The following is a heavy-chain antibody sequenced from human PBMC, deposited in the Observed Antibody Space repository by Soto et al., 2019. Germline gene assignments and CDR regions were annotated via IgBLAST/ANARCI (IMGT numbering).Heavy chain of an antibody. Sequence: QVQLQQWGAGLLKPSETLSLTCAVYGGSFRGYYWSWIRQPPGKGLEGIGEINHSGSTNYNPSLKRRVTISVDTSDCQFSMKGSSVTAADTGVYSCARGSVYMFRLLSGGAKEYFQHWGQGTLLTVCS. CDR1: GGSFRGYY. J-gene: IGHJ1*01. CDR3: ARGSVYMFRLLSGGAKEYFQH. D-gene: IGHD3-16*02. CDR2: INHSGST. V-gene: IGHV4-34*01.